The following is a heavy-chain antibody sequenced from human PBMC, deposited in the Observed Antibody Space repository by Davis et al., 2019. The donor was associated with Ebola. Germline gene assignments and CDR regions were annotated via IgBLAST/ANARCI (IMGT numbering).Heavy chain of an antibody. J-gene: IGHJ4*02. V-gene: IGHV3-30*18. CDR3: AKEGSDYNDPAV. Sequence: GESLKISCASSGFLFTSYCMLWFRQPPGRGLAWVAVMSQDADNEFYAQSVKGRFTIFRDHQKNTLFLSLNSLRSEDTGVYYCAKEGSDYNDPAVWGKGTLVTVSS. CDR2: MSQDADNE. D-gene: IGHD4-11*01. CDR1: GFLFTSYC.